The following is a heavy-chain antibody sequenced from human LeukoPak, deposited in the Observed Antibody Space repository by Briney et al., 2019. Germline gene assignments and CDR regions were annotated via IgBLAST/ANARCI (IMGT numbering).Heavy chain of an antibody. CDR1: GGSISSYY. CDR2: IYYSGST. V-gene: IGHV4-59*12. J-gene: IGHJ4*02. D-gene: IGHD2-2*01. Sequence: PSETLSLTCTVSGGSISSYYWSWIRQPPGKGLEWIGYIYYSGSTYYNPSLKSRVTISVDTSKNQFSLNLSSVTAADTAVYYCARVGRAPAMRFFDYWGQGTLVTVSS. CDR3: ARVGRAPAMRFFDY.